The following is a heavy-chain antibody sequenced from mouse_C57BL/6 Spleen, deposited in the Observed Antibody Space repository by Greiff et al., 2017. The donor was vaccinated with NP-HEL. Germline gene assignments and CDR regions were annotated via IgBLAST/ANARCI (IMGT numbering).Heavy chain of an antibody. Sequence: DVKLQESGPGLVKPSQSLSLTCSVTGYSITSGYYWNWIRQFPGNKLEWMGYISYDGSNNYNPSLKNRISITRDTSKNQFFLKLNSVTTEDTATYYCAREILRRRGYFDVWGTGTTVTVSS. CDR1: GYSITSGYY. D-gene: IGHD1-1*01. J-gene: IGHJ1*03. V-gene: IGHV3-6*01. CDR2: ISYDGSN. CDR3: AREILRRRGYFDV.